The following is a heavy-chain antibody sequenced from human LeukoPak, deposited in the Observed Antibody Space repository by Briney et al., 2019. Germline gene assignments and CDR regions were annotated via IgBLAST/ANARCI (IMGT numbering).Heavy chain of an antibody. V-gene: IGHV4-34*01. CDR3: ASASSGYDYVDWFDP. Sequence: TSETLSLTCAVYGGSFSGYYWSWIRQPPGKGLEWIGEINHSGSTNYNPSLKSRVTISVDTSKNQFSLKLSSVTAADTAVYYCASASSGYDYVDWFDPWGQGTLVTVSS. CDR2: INHSGST. CDR1: GGSFSGYY. J-gene: IGHJ5*02. D-gene: IGHD5-12*01.